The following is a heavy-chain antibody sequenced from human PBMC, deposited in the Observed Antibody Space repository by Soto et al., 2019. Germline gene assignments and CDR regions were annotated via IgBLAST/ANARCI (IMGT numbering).Heavy chain of an antibody. CDR2: IYYSGST. CDR1: GGSISSSSYY. V-gene: IGHV4-39*01. CDR3: ARQTGDYEAGVRFWFDY. J-gene: IGHJ4*02. Sequence: PSETLSLTCTVSGGSISSSSYYWGWIRQPPGKGLEWIGSIYYSGSTYYNPSLKSRVTISVDTSKNQFSLKLSSVTAADTAVYFCARQTGDYEAGVRFWFDYWGQGTLVTVSS. D-gene: IGHD4-17*01.